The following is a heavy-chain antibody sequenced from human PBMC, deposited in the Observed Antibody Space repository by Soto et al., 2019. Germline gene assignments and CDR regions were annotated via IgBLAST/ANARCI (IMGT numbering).Heavy chain of an antibody. CDR3: ARDILSGNYYDSSGYLGPSFFDY. V-gene: IGHV4-30-4*01. CDR1: GGSISSGDYY. Sequence: PSETLSLTCAVSGGSISSGDYYWSWIRQPPGKGLEWIGYIYYSGSTYYNPSLKSRVTISVDTSKNQFSLKLSSVTAADTAVYYCARDILSGNYYDSSGYLGPSFFDYWGQGTLVTVSS. CDR2: IYYSGST. J-gene: IGHJ4*02. D-gene: IGHD3-22*01.